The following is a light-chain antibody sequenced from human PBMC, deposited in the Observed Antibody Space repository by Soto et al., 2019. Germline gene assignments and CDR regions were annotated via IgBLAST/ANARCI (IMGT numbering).Light chain of an antibody. CDR3: QQYDDWLRLT. J-gene: IGKJ4*01. V-gene: IGKV3-15*01. Sequence: ETVMTQSPATLSVSPGERATLSCRASQSVYSSLAWYQQKPGQAPRLLIYGASTRATGIPARFSGSGSGTEFTLTISRLQSEDFAVYFCQQYDDWLRLTFGGGTKVDIK. CDR2: GAS. CDR1: QSVYSS.